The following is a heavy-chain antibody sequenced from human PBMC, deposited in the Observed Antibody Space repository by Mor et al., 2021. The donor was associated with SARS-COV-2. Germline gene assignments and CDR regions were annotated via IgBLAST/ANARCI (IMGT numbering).Heavy chain of an antibody. D-gene: IGHD3-10*01. CDR3: SRDSDSRYYYGSGSPRFDH. Sequence: EWVGYIRTNSYGGTTENAASLKDRFSISRDDSKNIAYLQMNSLKVEDTAVYYCSRDSDSRYYYGSGSPRFDHWGQGVLVT. CDR2: IRTNSYGGTT. J-gene: IGHJ4*02. V-gene: IGHV3-49*02.